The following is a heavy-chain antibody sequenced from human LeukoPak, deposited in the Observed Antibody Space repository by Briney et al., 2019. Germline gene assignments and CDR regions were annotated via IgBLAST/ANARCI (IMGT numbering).Heavy chain of an antibody. CDR3: ARGVAHYYYYMDV. CDR2: ISGSGGST. D-gene: IGHD5-12*01. J-gene: IGHJ6*03. Sequence: GGSLRLSCAASGFSSSVFWMHWVRQAPGKGPVWVSAISGSGGSTYYADSVKGRFTISRDNSKNTLYLQMNSLRAEDTALYYCARGVAHYYYYMDVWGKGTTVTVSS. CDR1: GFSSSVFW. V-gene: IGHV3-23*01.